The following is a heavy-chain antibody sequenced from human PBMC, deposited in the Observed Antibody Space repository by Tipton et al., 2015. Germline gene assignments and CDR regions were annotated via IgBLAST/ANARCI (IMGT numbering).Heavy chain of an antibody. V-gene: IGHV4-30-4*01. CDR2: ISYSGTT. CDR3: AGYYHDAFEI. D-gene: IGHD3-22*01. J-gene: IGHJ3*02. Sequence: LRLSCIVSNGSIRKRDDYWSWIRHLPGKGLEWIGDISYSGTTSYNPSLRSRVTISVDTSRKQLSLNLTSVTAADTAVYYCAGYYHDAFEIWGQGIMVTVSS. CDR1: NGSIRKRDDY.